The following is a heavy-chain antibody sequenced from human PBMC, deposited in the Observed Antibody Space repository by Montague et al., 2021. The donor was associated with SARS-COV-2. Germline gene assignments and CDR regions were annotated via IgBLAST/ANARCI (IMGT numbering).Heavy chain of an antibody. CDR1: GFTFSTYA. J-gene: IGHJ4*02. Sequence: SLRLSCAASGFTFSTYAMSWVRQAPGKGLEWVSAITGRGGGTYYAGSVKGRFTISKDNSKNMLYLQMNSLRAEDTAVYYCAKDQVYSGSYFADWGQGTLVTVSS. CDR2: ITGRGGGT. V-gene: IGHV3-23*01. D-gene: IGHD1-26*01. CDR3: AKDQVYSGSYFAD.